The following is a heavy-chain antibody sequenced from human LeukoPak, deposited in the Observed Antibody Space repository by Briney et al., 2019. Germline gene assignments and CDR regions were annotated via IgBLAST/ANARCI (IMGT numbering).Heavy chain of an antibody. J-gene: IGHJ4*02. CDR3: ARRVRYYYGSGSYHLPFDY. V-gene: IGHV4-38-2*02. CDR2: IYHSGST. Sequence: SETLSLTCTVSGYSISSGYYWGWIRQPPGQGLEWIGSIYHSGSTNYSPSLKSRVTISVDTSKNQFSLKLSSVTAADTAVYYCARRVRYYYGSGSYHLPFDYWGQGTLVTVSS. D-gene: IGHD3-10*01. CDR1: GYSISSGYY.